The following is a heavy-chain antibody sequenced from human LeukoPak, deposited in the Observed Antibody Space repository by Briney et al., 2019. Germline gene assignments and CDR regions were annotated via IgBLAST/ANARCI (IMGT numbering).Heavy chain of an antibody. V-gene: IGHV1-69*13. CDR2: IIPIFGTA. Sequence: SVKVSCKASGGTFSSYAISWVRQAPGQGLEWMGGIIPIFGTANYAQKFQGRVTITADESTSTAYMELSSLRSEDTAVYYCACTYSGYDWDQEWEYNWFDPWGQGTLVTVSS. D-gene: IGHD5-12*01. CDR3: ACTYSGYDWDQEWEYNWFDP. J-gene: IGHJ5*02. CDR1: GGTFSSYA.